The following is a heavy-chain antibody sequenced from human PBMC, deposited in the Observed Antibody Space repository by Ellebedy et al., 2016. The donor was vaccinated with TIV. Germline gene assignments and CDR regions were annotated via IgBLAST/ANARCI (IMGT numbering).Heavy chain of an antibody. V-gene: IGHV3-53*01. CDR1: GFIFGDYA. Sequence: GESLKISCAASGFIFGDYAMHWVRQAPGKGLEWVSLFYSGGSTDYADSVKGRFTISRDSSKNTLYLQMNSLRAEDTAMYYCARKTDTGTSGDYWGQGTPVTVSS. CDR2: FYSGGST. J-gene: IGHJ4*02. CDR3: ARKTDTGTSGDY. D-gene: IGHD1-1*01.